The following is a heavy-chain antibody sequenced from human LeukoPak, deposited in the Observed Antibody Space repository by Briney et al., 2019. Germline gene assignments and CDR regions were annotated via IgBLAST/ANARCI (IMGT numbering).Heavy chain of an antibody. CDR3: ARDPGYESWSPFWGGMDV. CDR1: GFTFSSSW. D-gene: IGHD3-16*01. Sequence: QPGGSLRLSCAASGFTFSSSWMHWVRQAPGKGLVWFSRITRDGSSTTYADSVKGRFTTSRDNAKNTLYLQMDSLRDDDTAVYYCARDPGYESWSPFWGGMDVWGNGTTVIVSS. V-gene: IGHV3-74*01. CDR2: ITRDGSST. J-gene: IGHJ6*04.